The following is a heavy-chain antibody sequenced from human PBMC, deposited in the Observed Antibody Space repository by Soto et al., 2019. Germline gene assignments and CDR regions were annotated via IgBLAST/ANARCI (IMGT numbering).Heavy chain of an antibody. D-gene: IGHD5-18*01. Sequence: VPVKVSCKASGYTFTGYYMHLVLHAPGQGLEGVGWINLNSGGTYYAQKSQVRVTMIRDTSISTAYMELSRLRSDDTAVSYCGRDRVYSGFDLYVQGTRFTV. V-gene: IGHV1-2*02. CDR1: GYTFTGYY. J-gene: IGHJ3*01. CDR3: GRDRVYSGFDL. CDR2: INLNSGGT.